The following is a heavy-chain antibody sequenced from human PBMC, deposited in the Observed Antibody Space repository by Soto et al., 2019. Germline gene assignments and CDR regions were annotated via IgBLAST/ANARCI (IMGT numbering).Heavy chain of an antibody. J-gene: IGHJ4*02. V-gene: IGHV1-69*02. CDR1: GGTFRNYP. CDR2: IFPLTDIP. Sequence: QVQLVQSGTEVKKPGSSVKVSCKASGGTFRNYPINWVRQAPGQGLEWMGSIFPLTDIPDYAQNFQARLRXXXDXXTSTADMELSSLTSDDTAMYFCARGPLVVLNYFESWGQGTLVTVSS. CDR3: ARGPLVVLNYFES.